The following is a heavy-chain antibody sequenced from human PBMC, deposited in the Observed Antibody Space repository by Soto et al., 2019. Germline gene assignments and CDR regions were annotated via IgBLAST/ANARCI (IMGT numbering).Heavy chain of an antibody. D-gene: IGHD1-7*01. V-gene: IGHV1-18*01. CDR1: GYTFTSYG. CDR2: ISAYNGNT. Sequence: SCKASGYTFTSYGISWVRQAPGQGLEWMGWISAYNGNTNYAQKLQGRVTLTRDTAASTAYMKLNSLRSDDTAVYYCARDPIWTYTWNYARLNYLDPWGQGTLVTVSS. CDR3: ARDPIWTYTWNYARLNYLDP. J-gene: IGHJ5*02.